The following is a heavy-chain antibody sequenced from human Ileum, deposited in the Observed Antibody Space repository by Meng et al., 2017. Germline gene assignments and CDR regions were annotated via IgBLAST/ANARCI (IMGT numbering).Heavy chain of an antibody. D-gene: IGHD3-10*01. V-gene: IGHV1-18*01. CDR3: ARGTPGRSYSDY. J-gene: IGHJ4*02. CDR1: DYTFTGYG. CDR2: LGAHDGDT. Sequence: QVQPVNAGPEGKKPGASVKVSCKASDYTFTGYGVSWVRQAPGQGLEWMAWLGAHDGDTSHAPKFQGRVTVSADRPTATAYMELRSLRSDDTAVYYCARGTPGRSYSDYWGQGTLVTVSS.